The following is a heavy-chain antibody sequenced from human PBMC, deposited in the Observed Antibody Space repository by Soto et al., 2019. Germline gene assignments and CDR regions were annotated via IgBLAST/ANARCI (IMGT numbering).Heavy chain of an antibody. CDR1: GYTFTSYG. Sequence: GASVKVSCKASGYTFTSYGISWVRQAPGQGREWMGWISAYNGNTNYAQKLQGRVTMTTDTSTSTAYMELRSLRSDDTAVYYCARDAEDIDYGDSHAFDIWGQGTMVTVSS. V-gene: IGHV1-18*01. CDR2: ISAYNGNT. CDR3: ARDAEDIDYGDSHAFDI. D-gene: IGHD4-17*01. J-gene: IGHJ3*02.